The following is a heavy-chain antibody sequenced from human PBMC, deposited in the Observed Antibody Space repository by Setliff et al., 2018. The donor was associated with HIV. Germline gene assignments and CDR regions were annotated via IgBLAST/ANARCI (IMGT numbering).Heavy chain of an antibody. CDR3: ARNFGLSPSGKYYYYYGMDI. CDR1: GYTFTSYA. V-gene: IGHV1-3*01. D-gene: IGHD3-10*01. Sequence: ASVKVSCKASGYTFTSYAMHWVRQAPGQRLEWMGWINAGNGNTKYSQKFQGRVTITRDTSINAAYMELRSLRSDDTAVYYCARNFGLSPSGKYYYYYGMDIWGQGTTVTVSS. J-gene: IGHJ6*02. CDR2: INAGNGNT.